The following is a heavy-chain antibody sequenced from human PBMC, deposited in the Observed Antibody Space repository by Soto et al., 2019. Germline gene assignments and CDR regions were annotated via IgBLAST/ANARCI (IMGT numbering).Heavy chain of an antibody. J-gene: IGHJ6*02. CDR3: ARVGGYCSGGSCYSFGYYYYGMDV. Sequence: LRLSCAASGFTFSSYAMSWVRQAPGKGLEWVSAISGSGGSTYYADSVKGRFTISRDNSKNTLYLQMNSLRAEDTAVYYCARVGGYCSGGSCYSFGYYYYGMDVWGQGTTVTVSS. V-gene: IGHV3-23*01. CDR1: GFTFSSYA. D-gene: IGHD2-15*01. CDR2: ISGSGGST.